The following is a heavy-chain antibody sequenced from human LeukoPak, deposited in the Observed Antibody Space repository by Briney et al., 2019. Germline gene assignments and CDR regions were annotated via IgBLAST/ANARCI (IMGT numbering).Heavy chain of an antibody. J-gene: IGHJ6*02. CDR2: INPNSGGT. CDR3: ARSGVSGWYDSRYEVPDV. CDR1: GSTVTAYY. Sequence: ASVKLSCTASGSTVTAYYINWVRQSPGQPLEWMGRINPNSGGTNHAHKSQGRVTITTPTAITTTYMVLSRLRSDATAGQYIARSGVSGWYDSRYEVPDVWGQGTTVTVS. D-gene: IGHD6-19*01. V-gene: IGHV1-2*06.